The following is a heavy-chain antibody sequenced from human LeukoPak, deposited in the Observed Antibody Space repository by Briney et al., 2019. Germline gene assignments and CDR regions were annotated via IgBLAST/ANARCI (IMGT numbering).Heavy chain of an antibody. CDR2: ISSSSSYI. Sequence: PGGSLRLSCAASGFTFSSYSMNWVRQAPGKGLEWVSSISSSSSYIYYADSVKGRFTISRDNAKNSLYLQMNSLRAEDTAVYYCARDKSGIAAAGTVPDYWGQGTLVTVSS. J-gene: IGHJ4*02. CDR3: ARDKSGIAAAGTVPDY. D-gene: IGHD6-13*01. V-gene: IGHV3-21*01. CDR1: GFTFSSYS.